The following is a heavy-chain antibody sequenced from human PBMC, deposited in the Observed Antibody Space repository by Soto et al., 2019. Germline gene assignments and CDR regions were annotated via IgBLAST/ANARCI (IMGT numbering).Heavy chain of an antibody. J-gene: IGHJ4*02. V-gene: IGHV3-33*02. CDR3: ARWIGSLNYDY. Sequence: QVQLVESGGGVVQPGTSLRLSCAASGFTFSTYGMHWVRQAPGKGLEWVASIHPDGSNTYYADTAKGRFTVSKDNSRNTLFLQMDSLRVGDTAVYFCARWIGSLNYDYWGQGTLLIVSS. CDR1: GFTFSTYG. CDR2: IHPDGSNT. D-gene: IGHD2-2*03.